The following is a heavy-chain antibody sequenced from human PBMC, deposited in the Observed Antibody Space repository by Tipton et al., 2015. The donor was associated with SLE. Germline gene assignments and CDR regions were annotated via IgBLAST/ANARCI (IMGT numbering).Heavy chain of an antibody. D-gene: IGHD3-10*01. CDR3: ARADTYYYGSGSYRDVNWFDP. CDR1: GFTFSSYA. Sequence: SLRLSCAASGFTFSSYAMSWVRQAPGKGLVWVSRINSDGSSTSYADSVKGRFTISRDNAKNTLYLQMNSLRAEDTAVYYCARADTYYYGSGSYRDVNWFDPWGQGTLVTVSS. J-gene: IGHJ5*02. V-gene: IGHV3-74*01. CDR2: INSDGSST.